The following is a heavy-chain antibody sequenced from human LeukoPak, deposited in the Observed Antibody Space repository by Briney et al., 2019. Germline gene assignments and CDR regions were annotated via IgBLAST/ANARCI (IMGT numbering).Heavy chain of an antibody. CDR3: ARGLNYYDSSGYYDAFDI. D-gene: IGHD3-22*01. Sequence: AASVKVSCKASGYTFTSYGISWVRQAPGQGLEWMGWISAYNGNTNYAQKLQGRVTMTRDMSTSTVYMELSSLRSEDTAVYYCARGLNYYDSSGYYDAFDIWGQGTMVTVSS. CDR1: GYTFTSYG. V-gene: IGHV1-18*01. CDR2: ISAYNGNT. J-gene: IGHJ3*02.